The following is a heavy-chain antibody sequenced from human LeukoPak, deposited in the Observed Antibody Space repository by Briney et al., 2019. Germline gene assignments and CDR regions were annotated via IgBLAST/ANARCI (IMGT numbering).Heavy chain of an antibody. J-gene: IGHJ6*03. CDR2: IKQDGSEK. Sequence: GGSLRLSCAASGFTFSSYAMSWVRQAPGKGLEWVANIKQDGSEKYYVDSVKGRFTISRDNAKNSLYLQMNSLRAEDTAVYYCARVLGGSSGWYMYYYYYYMDVWGKGTTVTISS. D-gene: IGHD6-19*01. CDR1: GFTFSSYA. V-gene: IGHV3-7*01. CDR3: ARVLGGSSGWYMYYYYYYMDV.